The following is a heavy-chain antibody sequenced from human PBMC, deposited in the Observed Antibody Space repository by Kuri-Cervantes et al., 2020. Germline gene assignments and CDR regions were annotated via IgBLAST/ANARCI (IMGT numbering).Heavy chain of an antibody. D-gene: IGHD1-26*01. J-gene: IGHJ4*02. Sequence: GESLKISCAASGFTFSSYSMNWVRQAPGKGLEWVSYISSSSSSTIYYADSVKGRFTISRDNAKNSLYLQMNSLRDEDTAVYYCATHSVGATTSWGYFDYWGQGTLVTVSS. CDR3: ATHSVGATTSWGYFDY. V-gene: IGHV3-48*02. CDR2: ISSSSSSTI. CDR1: GFTFSSYS.